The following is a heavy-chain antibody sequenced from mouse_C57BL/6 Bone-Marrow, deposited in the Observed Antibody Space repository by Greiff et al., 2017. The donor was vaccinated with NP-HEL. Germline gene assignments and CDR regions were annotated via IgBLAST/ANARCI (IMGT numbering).Heavy chain of an antibody. CDR3: ARGPYSAWFAY. CDR1: GFTFSSYA. J-gene: IGHJ3*01. Sequence: EVKLVESGGGLVKPGGSLKLSCAASGFTFSSYAMSWVRQTPEKRLEWVATISDGGSYTYYPDNVKGRFTISRDNAKNNLYLQMSHLKSEDTAMYYCARGPYSAWFAYWGQGTLVTVSA. D-gene: IGHD2-10*01. CDR2: ISDGGSYT. V-gene: IGHV5-4*03.